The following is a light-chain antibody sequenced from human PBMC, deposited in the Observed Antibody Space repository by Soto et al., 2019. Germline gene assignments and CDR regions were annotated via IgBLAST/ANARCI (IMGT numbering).Light chain of an antibody. CDR2: RSS. CDR3: QQYDNSRGLT. Sequence: EIVLTQSPGTLPLSPGERATLSCRASQSVSNSYFAWYQQKPGQAPRLLIYRSSIRATGIPDRFSGSGSETDVTLTISGLEPEEFAVYYCQQYDNSRGLTFGGGTKVEIK. V-gene: IGKV3-20*01. CDR1: QSVSNSY. J-gene: IGKJ4*01.